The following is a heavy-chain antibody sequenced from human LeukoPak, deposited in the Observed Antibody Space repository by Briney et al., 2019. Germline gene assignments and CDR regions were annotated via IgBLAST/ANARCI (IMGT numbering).Heavy chain of an antibody. CDR3: ARVGYCSSTSCYIPPDY. CDR2: IKQDGSEK. D-gene: IGHD2-2*01. Sequence: GGSLRLSCAASGFTFSSYWMSWVRQAPGKGLEWVANIKQDGSEKYYVDSVKGRFTISRDNAKNSLYLQMNSLRAEDTAVYYCARVGYCSSTSCYIPPDYWGQGTLSPSPQ. J-gene: IGHJ4*02. V-gene: IGHV3-7*01. CDR1: GFTFSSYW.